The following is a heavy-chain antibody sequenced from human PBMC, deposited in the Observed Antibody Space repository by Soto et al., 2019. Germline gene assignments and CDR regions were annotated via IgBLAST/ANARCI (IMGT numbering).Heavy chain of an antibody. V-gene: IGHV3-30-3*01. CDR3: ARKSYSSGWYKCEY. CDR2: ISYDGSNK. D-gene: IGHD6-19*01. J-gene: IGHJ4*02. CDR1: GFTFSSYA. Sequence: GGSLRLSCAASGFTFSSYAMHWVRQAPCKGLEWVAVISYDGSNKYYADSVKGRFTISRDNAKNTLYLQMNSLRAEDTAVYYCARKSYSSGWYKCEYLGQGTMVTVSS.